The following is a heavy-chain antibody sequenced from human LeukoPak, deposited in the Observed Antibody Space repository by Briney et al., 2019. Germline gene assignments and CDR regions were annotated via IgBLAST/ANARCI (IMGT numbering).Heavy chain of an antibody. J-gene: IGHJ4*02. CDR2: MKQDGSAR. CDR3: ARDVVGSLDY. D-gene: IGHD2-15*01. V-gene: IGHV3-7*01. CDR1: GFSFSNYW. Sequence: PGGSLRLSCAGSGFSFSNYWMAWVRQAPGKGPEWVANMKQDGSARHYADSVKGRFTIPRDNAQNSVYLQMNSLRAEDTAVYYCARDVVGSLDYWGLGTLVTVSS.